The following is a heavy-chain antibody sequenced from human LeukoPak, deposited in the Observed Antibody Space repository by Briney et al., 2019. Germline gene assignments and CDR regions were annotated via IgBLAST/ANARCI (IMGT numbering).Heavy chain of an antibody. CDR3: ARSPYSSPSRPFDY. Sequence: PSETLSLTCAVSGGSISSGGYSWSWIRQPPGKGLEWIGYIYHSGSTYYNPSLKSRVTISVDRSKNQFSLKLSSVTAADTAVYYCARSPYSSPSRPFDYWGQGTLVTVSS. D-gene: IGHD6-13*01. J-gene: IGHJ4*02. CDR2: IYHSGST. CDR1: GGSISSGGYS. V-gene: IGHV4-30-2*01.